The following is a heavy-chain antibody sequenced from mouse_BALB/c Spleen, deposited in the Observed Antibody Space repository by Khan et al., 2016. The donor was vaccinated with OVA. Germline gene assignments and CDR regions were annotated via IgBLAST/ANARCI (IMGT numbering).Heavy chain of an antibody. D-gene: IGHD1-2*01. CDR1: GFSLTDYG. CDR2: IWGDGST. CDR3: ARELRLGGFAY. Sequence: QVQLQQSGPGLVAPSQSLSITCTVSGFSLTDYGVNWVRPPPGKSLEWLGMIWGDGSTDYNSALKSRLHITKDKSKSQVFLKMNSLQTEDTSRYYCARELRLGGFAYWGQGTLVTVSA. J-gene: IGHJ3*01. V-gene: IGHV2-6-7*01.